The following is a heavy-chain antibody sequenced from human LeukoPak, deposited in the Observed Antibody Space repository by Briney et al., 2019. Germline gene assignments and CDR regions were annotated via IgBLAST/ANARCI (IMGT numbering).Heavy chain of an antibody. CDR1: GGSFSGYY. CDR3: ARGYYDFWSGYRYYYYMDV. V-gene: IGHV4-34*01. CDR2: INHSGST. D-gene: IGHD3-3*01. J-gene: IGHJ6*03. Sequence: SETLSLTCAVYGGSFSGYYWSWIRQPPGKGLEWIGEINHSGSTNYNPSLKSRVTISVDTSKNQFSLKLSSVTAADTAVYYCARGYYDFWSGYRYYYYMDVWGKGTTVTVSS.